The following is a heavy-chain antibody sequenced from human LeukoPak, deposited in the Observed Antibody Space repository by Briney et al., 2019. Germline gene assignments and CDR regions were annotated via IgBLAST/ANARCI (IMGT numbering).Heavy chain of an antibody. J-gene: IGHJ6*03. CDR3: ARERCSSTSCYSRYYYYMDV. CDR2: IYTSGST. D-gene: IGHD2-2*01. CDR1: GGSVSSYY. Sequence: SETLSLTCTVSGGSVSSYYWSWIRQPAGKGLEWIGRIYTSGSTNYNPSLKSRVTMSVDTSKNQFSLKLSSVTAADTAVYYCARERCSSTSCYSRYYYYMDVWGKGTTVTVSS. V-gene: IGHV4-4*07.